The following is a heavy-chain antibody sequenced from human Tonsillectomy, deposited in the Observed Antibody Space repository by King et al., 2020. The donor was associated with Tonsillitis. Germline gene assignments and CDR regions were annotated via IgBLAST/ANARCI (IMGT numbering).Heavy chain of an antibody. Sequence: EVQLVESGGGLVKPGGSLRLSCAASGFTFSSYSMNWVRQAPGKGLEWVSSISSSSSYIYYADSVKGRLTISRDNAKNSLYLQMNSLRAEDTAVYYCARDPGSVTIPDAFDIWGQGTMVTVSS. D-gene: IGHD3-10*01. J-gene: IGHJ3*02. V-gene: IGHV3-21*01. CDR2: ISSSSSYI. CDR1: GFTFSSYS. CDR3: ARDPGSVTIPDAFDI.